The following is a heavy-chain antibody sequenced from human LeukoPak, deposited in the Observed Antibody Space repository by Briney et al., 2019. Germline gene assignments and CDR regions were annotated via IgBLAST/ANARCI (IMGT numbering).Heavy chain of an antibody. CDR2: INHSGST. CDR1: GGSFSGYY. Sequence: SETLSLTCAVYGGSFSGYYWSWIRQPPGKGLEWIGEINHSGSTNYNPSLKSRVTISVDTSKNQFSLKLSSVTAADTAVYYCARAMYYYDSSGYSYFDYWGQGTLVTVSS. J-gene: IGHJ4*02. D-gene: IGHD3-22*01. V-gene: IGHV4-34*01. CDR3: ARAMYYYDSSGYSYFDY.